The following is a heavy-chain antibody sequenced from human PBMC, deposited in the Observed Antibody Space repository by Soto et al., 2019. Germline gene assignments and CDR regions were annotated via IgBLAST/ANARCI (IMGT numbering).Heavy chain of an antibody. D-gene: IGHD6-19*01. V-gene: IGHV3-33*01. CDR3: ASSPRAIAVAGLPT. CDR2: IWYDGSNK. CDR1: GFTFSSYG. Sequence: QVQLVASGGGVVQPERSLRLSCAASGFTFSSYGMHWVRQAPGKGLEWVAVIWYDGSNKYYADSVKGRFTISRDNSKNTLYLQMNSLRAEDTAVYYCASSPRAIAVAGLPTWGQGTLVTVSS. J-gene: IGHJ5*02.